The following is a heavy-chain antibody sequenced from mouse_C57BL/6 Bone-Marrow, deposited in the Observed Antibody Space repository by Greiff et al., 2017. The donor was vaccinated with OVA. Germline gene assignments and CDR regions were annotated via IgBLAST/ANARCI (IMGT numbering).Heavy chain of an antibody. CDR2: INPSNGGT. CDR1: GYTFTSYW. Sequence: QVQLKQPGTELVKPGASVKLSCKASGYTFTSYWMHWVKQRPGQGLEWIGNINPSNGGTNYNEKFKSKATLTVDKSSSTAYMQLSSLTSEDSAVYYCAREEGVVADFDYWGQGTTLTVSS. V-gene: IGHV1-53*01. CDR3: AREEGVVADFDY. D-gene: IGHD1-1*01. J-gene: IGHJ2*01.